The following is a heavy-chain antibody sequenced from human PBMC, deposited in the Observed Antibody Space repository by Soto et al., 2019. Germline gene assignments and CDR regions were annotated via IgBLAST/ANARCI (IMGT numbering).Heavy chain of an antibody. CDR3: TGEVASGY. CDR1: GFTVSTYG. CDR2: ISRDGGTK. J-gene: IGHJ4*02. V-gene: IGHV3-30*03. D-gene: IGHD2-8*02. Sequence: QVQLVESGGGVVQPGRSLRLSCAVSGFTVSTYGMHWVRQAPGKGLEWVAVISRDGGTKYYADSVKGRLTISRDNSRNTLFLEMKSLRGDDMAVYYCTGEVASGYWGQGTLVTVSS.